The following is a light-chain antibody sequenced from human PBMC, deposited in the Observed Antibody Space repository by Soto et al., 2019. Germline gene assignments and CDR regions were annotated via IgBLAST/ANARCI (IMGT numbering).Light chain of an antibody. CDR3: QPFYGTPIT. V-gene: IGKV4-1*01. CDR1: QSVLSRSDNKNY. J-gene: IGKJ5*01. Sequence: DFVMTQSPDSLAVSMGERATVNCKSSQSVLSRSDNKNYLAWYQQKAGPPPKLVIRWASTREPGVPDPFSGSGSGTDFTPTICSLQAADLAVYFWQPFYGTPITFGQGTRLEIK. CDR2: WAS.